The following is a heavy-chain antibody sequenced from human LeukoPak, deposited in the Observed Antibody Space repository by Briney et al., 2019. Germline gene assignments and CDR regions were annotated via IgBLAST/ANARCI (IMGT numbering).Heavy chain of an antibody. D-gene: IGHD3-16*01. CDR2: IRSKAYGGTT. J-gene: IGHJ4*02. CDR3: TRVRWGGSLDY. V-gene: IGHV3-49*04. Sequence: GGSLRLSCTASGFTFGDYAMSWVRQAPGKGLEWVGFIRSKAYGGTTEYAASVKGRFTISRDDSKSIAYLQMNSLKTEDTAVYYCTRVRWGGSLDYWGQGTLVTVSS. CDR1: GFTFGDYA.